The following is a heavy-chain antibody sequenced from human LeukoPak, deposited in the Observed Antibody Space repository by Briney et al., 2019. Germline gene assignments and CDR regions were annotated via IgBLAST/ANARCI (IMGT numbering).Heavy chain of an antibody. V-gene: IGHV3-43*02. CDR2: ISGDGGST. J-gene: IGHJ4*02. CDR1: GFTFNDYA. D-gene: IGHD3-22*01. CDR3: AKDSYDSSGYYYY. Sequence: PGGTLRLSCAASGFTFNDYAMHCVRQAPGKGLEWVCVISGDGGSTYYADSVKGRFTISRDNSKNSLYLQMNSLRTEDTALYYCAKDSYDSSGYYYYWGQGTLVTVSS.